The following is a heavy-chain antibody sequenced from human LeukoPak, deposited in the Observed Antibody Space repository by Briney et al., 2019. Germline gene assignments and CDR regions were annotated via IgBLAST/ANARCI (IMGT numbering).Heavy chain of an antibody. J-gene: IGHJ6*03. Sequence: GGSLRLSCAASGFTFSSYGMSWVRQAPGKGLEWVSAISGSGGSTYYADSVKGRFTISRDNSKNTLYLQMNSLRAEDTAVYYCAKDYAWELLIYYYMDVWGKGTTVTVSS. CDR3: AKDYAWELLIYYYMDV. CDR2: ISGSGGST. D-gene: IGHD1-26*01. V-gene: IGHV3-23*01. CDR1: GFTFSSYG.